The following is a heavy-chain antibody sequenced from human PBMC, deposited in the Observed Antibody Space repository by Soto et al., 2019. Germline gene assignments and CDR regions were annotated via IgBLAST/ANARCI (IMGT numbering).Heavy chain of an antibody. CDR3: AASGGELNNYYYYYGMDV. D-gene: IGHD1-26*01. V-gene: IGHV1-3*01. CDR1: GYTFTSYA. J-gene: IGHJ6*02. CDR2: INAGNGNT. Sequence: ASVKVSCKASGYTFTSYAMHWVRQAPGQRLEWMGWINAGNGNTKYSQKFQGRVTITRDTSASTAYMELSSLRSEDTAVYYCAASGGELNNYYYYYGMDVWGQGTTVTVSS.